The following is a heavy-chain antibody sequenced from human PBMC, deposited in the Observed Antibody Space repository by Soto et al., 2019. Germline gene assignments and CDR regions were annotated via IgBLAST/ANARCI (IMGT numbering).Heavy chain of an antibody. CDR2: IIPIFGTA. D-gene: IGHD6-13*01. CDR3: ASSPPIAAFDYYYSSGMDV. V-gene: IGHV1-69*06. CDR1: GGTFSSYA. Sequence: AVKVSCKASGGTFSSYAISWVRQAPGQGLEWMGGIIPIFGTANYAQKFQGRVTIIADKSTGTAYMELSSLRSEDTAVYYCASSPPIAAFDYYYSSGMDVWSLATIVTV. J-gene: IGHJ6*02.